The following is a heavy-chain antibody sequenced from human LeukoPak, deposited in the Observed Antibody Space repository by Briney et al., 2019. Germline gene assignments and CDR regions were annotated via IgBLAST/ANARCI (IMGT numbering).Heavy chain of an antibody. J-gene: IGHJ4*02. CDR2: ISPHSTYR. D-gene: IGHD2-15*01. CDR1: GYTFTSYD. V-gene: IGHV1-2*02. CDR3: VREGEDLLSKDFDY. Sequence: ASVKVSCKASGYTFTSYDINGVRQAPGQGLEWMGYISPHSTYRSSAQQFEGRVTMTRDTSMSTAYMELSGLRSDDTAVYYCVREGEDLLSKDFDYWGQGTLVTVSS.